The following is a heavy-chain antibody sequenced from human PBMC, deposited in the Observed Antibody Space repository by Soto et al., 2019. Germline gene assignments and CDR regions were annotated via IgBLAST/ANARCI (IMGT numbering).Heavy chain of an antibody. V-gene: IGHV1-18*01. D-gene: IGHD1-1*01. CDR1: GYAFTTYG. CDR2: ISAHNGNT. CDR3: ARGRYGDY. J-gene: IGHJ4*02. Sequence: QVHLVQSGAEVKKPGASVKVSCKGSGYAFTTYGITWVRQAPGQGLEWMGWISAHNGNTNYAQKIQGRVTVTRDTSXXXXYXELRXLXSDDTAVYYCARGRYGDYWGQGALVTVSS.